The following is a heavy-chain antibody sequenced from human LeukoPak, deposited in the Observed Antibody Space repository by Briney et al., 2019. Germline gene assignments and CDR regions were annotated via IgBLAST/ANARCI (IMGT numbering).Heavy chain of an antibody. CDR1: GFTFSSYV. CDR3: ASPDYYDSSGYN. V-gene: IGHV3-23*01. D-gene: IGHD3-22*01. Sequence: GGSLRLSCAASGFTFSSYVMNWVRQAPGKGLEWVSAISSPGGGTYYADSVKGRFTISRDNSKNTLYLQMNSLRAEDTAVYYCASPDYYDSSGYNWGQGTLVTVSS. CDR2: ISSPGGGT. J-gene: IGHJ4*02.